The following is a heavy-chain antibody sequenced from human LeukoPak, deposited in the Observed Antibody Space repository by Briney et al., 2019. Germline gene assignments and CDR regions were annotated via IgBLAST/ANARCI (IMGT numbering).Heavy chain of an antibody. CDR2: VDPADGEA. Sequence: ASVKVSCKASGYIFTDYYMHWVQQAPGKGLEWMGRVDPADGEAAYAEKFQGRVTITADPSRATAYMELASLRSEDTAMYYCVTEGYCNSDSCYVHWGQGTLVTVSS. CDR1: GYIFTDYY. V-gene: IGHV1-69-2*01. D-gene: IGHD2-2*01. CDR3: VTEGYCNSDSCYVH. J-gene: IGHJ4*02.